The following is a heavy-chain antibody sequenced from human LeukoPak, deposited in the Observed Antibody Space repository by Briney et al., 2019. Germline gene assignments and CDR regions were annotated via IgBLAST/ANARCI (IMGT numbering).Heavy chain of an antibody. J-gene: IGHJ4*02. CDR1: GFTFSSYA. CDR3: AKDGPRRGYSYGSFDY. V-gene: IGHV3-23*01. CDR2: ISGSGGST. Sequence: GGSLRLSCPASGFTFSSYAMSWVRQAPGKGLEWVSAISGSGGSTYYADSVKGRFTISRDNSKNTLYLQMNSLRAEDTAVYYCAKDGPRRGYSYGSFDYWGQGTLVTVSS. D-gene: IGHD5-18*01.